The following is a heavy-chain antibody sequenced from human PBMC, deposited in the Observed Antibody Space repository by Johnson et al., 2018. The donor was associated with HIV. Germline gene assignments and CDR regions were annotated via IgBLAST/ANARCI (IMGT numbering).Heavy chain of an antibody. V-gene: IGHV3-23*04. CDR2: ISGSGGYT. J-gene: IGHJ3*02. CDR1: GFTFSSYA. Sequence: VQVVESGGGLVQPGGSLRLSCAASGFTFSSYAMSWVRQAPGKGLEWVSAISGSGGYTYYADSVKGRFTISRDSSKNTLYLQMNSLRAEDTAVYYCAKDMFRWELLDGDTFDIWGQGTMVTVSS. D-gene: IGHD1-26*01. CDR3: AKDMFRWELLDGDTFDI.